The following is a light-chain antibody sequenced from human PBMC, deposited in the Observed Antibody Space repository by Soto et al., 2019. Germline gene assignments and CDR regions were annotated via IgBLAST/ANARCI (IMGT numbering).Light chain of an antibody. Sequence: QSALTQPPSVSGSPGQSVAISCTGTSSDVGGYNRVSWYQQAPGKAPKLLIYDVSNRPSGGSTRFSGSKSGNTASLTISGLQDEDEAYYYCSSYASGSAYVFGPGTKVTVL. CDR1: SSDVGGYNR. CDR3: SSYASGSAYV. J-gene: IGLJ1*01. CDR2: DVS. V-gene: IGLV2-18*02.